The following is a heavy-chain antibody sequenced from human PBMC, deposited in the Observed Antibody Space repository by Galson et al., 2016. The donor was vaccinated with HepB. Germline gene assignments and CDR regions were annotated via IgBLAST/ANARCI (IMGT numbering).Heavy chain of an antibody. Sequence: SLRLSCAASGFNLNDYSMNWVRQSPGKGLEWLSFISISSTTIDYADSVKGRFIVSRDNAKPSLHLQMNSLKADDTSVYYCARGAPLEEAYTYTSDFYHGMDVWGKGAAVTVSS. CDR3: ARGAPLEEAYTYTSDFYHGMDV. CDR2: ISISSTTI. D-gene: IGHD1-1*01. V-gene: IGHV3-48*04. CDR1: GFNLNDYS. J-gene: IGHJ6*04.